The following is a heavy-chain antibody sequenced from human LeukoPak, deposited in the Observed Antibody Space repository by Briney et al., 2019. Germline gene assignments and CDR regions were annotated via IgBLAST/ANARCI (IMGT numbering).Heavy chain of an antibody. CDR3: ARSYRGYCSGGSCHSGYLDY. J-gene: IGHJ4*02. Sequence: SETLFLTCTVSGGSISSYYWTWIRQTPGKGLEWLGYVYYTGSTNYNPSLKSRITISVDTSKNQFSLKLTSVTAADTAIYYCARSYRGYCSGGSCHSGYLDYWGQGSLVSVSA. CDR1: GGSISSYY. V-gene: IGHV4-59*01. CDR2: VYYTGST. D-gene: IGHD2-15*01.